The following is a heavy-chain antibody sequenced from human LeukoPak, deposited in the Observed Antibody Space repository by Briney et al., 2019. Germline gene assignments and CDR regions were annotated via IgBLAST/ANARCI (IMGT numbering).Heavy chain of an antibody. Sequence: GGSLRLSCAASGFTFSSYWMSWVRQAPGKGLEWVANIKQDGSEKYYVDSVKGRFTISRDNAKNSLYLQMNSLRAEDTAVYYCAREYRVWGSYHDYWGQGTLVTVSS. CDR2: IKQDGSEK. CDR1: GFTFSSYW. D-gene: IGHD3-16*02. J-gene: IGHJ4*02. CDR3: AREYRVWGSYHDY. V-gene: IGHV3-7*01.